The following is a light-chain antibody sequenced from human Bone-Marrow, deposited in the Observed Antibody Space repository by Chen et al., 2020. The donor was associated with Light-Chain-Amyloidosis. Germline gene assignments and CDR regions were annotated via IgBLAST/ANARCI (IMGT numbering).Light chain of an antibody. CDR3: AAWDDSLSGYV. J-gene: IGLJ1*01. Sequence: QSVLTQPPSASGTPGQRVTISCSGSSSNIGSNYVYWYQQLPGTAPKLLIYRNNQRPSGVPDRFSGGKSGTSASLASSGLRSEDEADYYCAAWDDSLSGYVFGTGTKVTVL. V-gene: IGLV1-47*01. CDR1: SSNIGSNY. CDR2: RNN.